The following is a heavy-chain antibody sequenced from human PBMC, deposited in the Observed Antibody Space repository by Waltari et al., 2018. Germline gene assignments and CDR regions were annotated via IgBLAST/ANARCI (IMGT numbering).Heavy chain of an antibody. CDR1: GFTFSTYS. J-gene: IGHJ4*02. Sequence: EVQLLESGGGLVQPGGSLRLSCAASGFTFSTYSMSWVRQVPGKGLEWVSSISGSGTGTYYAESVKGRFTISRDNSKNTLYLQMNSLRAEDTALYYCATFKGDYWGQGTLVTVSS. CDR3: ATFKGDY. CDR2: ISGSGTGT. D-gene: IGHD3-16*01. V-gene: IGHV3-23*01.